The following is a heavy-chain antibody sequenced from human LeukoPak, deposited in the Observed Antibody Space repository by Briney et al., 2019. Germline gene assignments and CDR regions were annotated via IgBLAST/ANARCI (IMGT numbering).Heavy chain of an antibody. J-gene: IGHJ5*02. V-gene: IGHV4-59*01. Sequence: SETLSLTCTVSGGSISSYYWSWIRQPPGKGLEWIGYIYYSGSTNYNPSLKSRVTISVDTSKNQFSLKLSSVTAADTAVYYCARASYGSGSYLNWFDPWGQGTLVTVSS. CDR2: IYYSGST. CDR1: GGSISSYY. D-gene: IGHD3-10*01. CDR3: ARASYGSGSYLNWFDP.